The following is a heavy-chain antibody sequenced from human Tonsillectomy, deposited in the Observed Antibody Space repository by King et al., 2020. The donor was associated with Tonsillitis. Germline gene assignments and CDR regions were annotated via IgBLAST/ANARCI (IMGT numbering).Heavy chain of an antibody. CDR2: ISYDGGDK. J-gene: IGHJ2*01. CDR3: AITSAYGDYGGANSYFDL. V-gene: IGHV3-30*03. CDR1: GFTFSNYG. D-gene: IGHD4-17*01. Sequence: VQLVESGGGVVQPGRSLRLSCAASGFTFSNYGMHWVRQAPGKGLEWVAVISYDGGDKYYADSVEGRFTISRDNSKNTLYLKMNSLRAEDTAVYYCAITSAYGDYGGANSYFDLWGRGTLVTVSS.